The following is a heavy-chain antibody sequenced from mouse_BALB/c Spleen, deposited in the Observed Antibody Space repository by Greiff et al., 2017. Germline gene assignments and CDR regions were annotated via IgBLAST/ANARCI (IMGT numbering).Heavy chain of an antibody. CDR1: GYTFTDYA. CDR3: ARGLHYYGSSYGYFDV. J-gene: IGHJ1*01. V-gene: IGHV1-67*01. D-gene: IGHD1-1*01. Sequence: VKLMESGPEVVRPGVSVKISCKGSGYTFTDYAMHWVKQSHAKSLEWIGVISTYNGNTNYNQKFKGKATMTVDKSSSTAYMELARLTSEDSAIYYCARGLHYYGSSYGYFDVWGAGTTVTVSS. CDR2: ISTYNGNT.